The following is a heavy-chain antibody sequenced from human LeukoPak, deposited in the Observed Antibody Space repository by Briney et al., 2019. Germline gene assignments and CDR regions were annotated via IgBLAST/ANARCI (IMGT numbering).Heavy chain of an antibody. V-gene: IGHV4-4*07. CDR3: ARENALMARGRYFDY. D-gene: IGHD5-24*01. CDR1: GGSISSYY. CDR2: IYTSGST. Sequence: PSETLSLTCTVSGGSISSYYWSWIRQPAGKGLEWIGRIYTSGSTNYNPSLKSRVTMSVDTSKNQFSLKLSSVTAAHTAVYYCARENALMARGRYFDYWGQGTLVTVSS. J-gene: IGHJ4*02.